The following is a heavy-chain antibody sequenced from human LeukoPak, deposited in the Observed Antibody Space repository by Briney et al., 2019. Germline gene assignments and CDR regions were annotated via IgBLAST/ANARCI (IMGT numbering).Heavy chain of an antibody. CDR2: ISSSSTI. CDR1: GFTFSSYS. J-gene: IGHJ3*02. CDR3: AGGEYDFWSGYLDAFDI. D-gene: IGHD3-3*01. V-gene: IGHV3-48*01. Sequence: GGSLRLSCAASGFTFSSYSMNLVRQAPGKGLEWVSYISSSSTIYYADSVKGRFTIARDNAKNSLYLQMNSLRAEDTAVYYCAGGEYDFWSGYLDAFDIWGQGTMVTVSS.